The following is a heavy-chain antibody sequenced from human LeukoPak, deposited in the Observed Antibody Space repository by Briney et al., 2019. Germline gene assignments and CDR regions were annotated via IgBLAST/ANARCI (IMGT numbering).Heavy chain of an antibody. CDR3: ARDRYDSSGYTYYYYYYMDV. D-gene: IGHD3-22*01. Sequence: SETLSLTCTVSGASISRGSHYWSWIRQPAGKGLEWIGRIYTSGSTNYNPSLKSRVTMSVDTSKNQFPLKLSSVTAADTAVYYCARDRYDSSGYTYYYYYYMDVWGKGTTVNISS. J-gene: IGHJ6*03. CDR2: IYTSGST. V-gene: IGHV4-61*02. CDR1: GASISRGSHY.